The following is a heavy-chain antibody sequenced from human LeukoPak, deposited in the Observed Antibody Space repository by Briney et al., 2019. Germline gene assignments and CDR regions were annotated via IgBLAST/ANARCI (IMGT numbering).Heavy chain of an antibody. V-gene: IGHV3-21*01. Sequence: PGGSLRLSCAASGFTFSSYSMTWVRQAPGKGLEWVSSISTSSIYIYYADSVKGRFTISRDNAKKLLYLQMNSLRAEDTAVYYCAKDWFTYGSGSYNWFDPWGQGTLVTVSS. CDR1: GFTFSSYS. D-gene: IGHD3-10*01. CDR3: AKDWFTYGSGSYNWFDP. J-gene: IGHJ5*02. CDR2: ISTSSIYI.